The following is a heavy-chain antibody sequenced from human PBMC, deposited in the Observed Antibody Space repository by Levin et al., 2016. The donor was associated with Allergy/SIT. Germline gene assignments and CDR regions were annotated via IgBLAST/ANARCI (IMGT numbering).Heavy chain of an antibody. J-gene: IGHJ6*03. V-gene: IGHV4-4*02. Sequence: WIRQPPGKGLEWIGEIYHSGSTNYNPSLKSRVTISVDKSKNQFSLKLSSVTAADTAVYYCARVLYCSSTSCYDYYYYYMDVWGKGTTVTVSS. D-gene: IGHD2-2*01. CDR3: ARVLYCSSTSCYDYYYYYMDV. CDR2: IYHSGST.